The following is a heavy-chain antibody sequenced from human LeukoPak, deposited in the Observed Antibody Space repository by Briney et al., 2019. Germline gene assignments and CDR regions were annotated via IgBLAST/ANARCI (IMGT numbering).Heavy chain of an antibody. Sequence: GGSLRLSCAASGFTFSSYAMSWVRQAPGKGLEWVSSISSSSSYIYYADSVKGRFTISRDNAKNSLYLQMNSLRAEDTAVYYCARDGRGSRYCSSTSCSVDYWGQGTLVTVSS. CDR2: ISSSSSYI. CDR3: ARDGRGSRYCSSTSCSVDY. V-gene: IGHV3-21*01. CDR1: GFTFSSYA. J-gene: IGHJ4*02. D-gene: IGHD2-2*01.